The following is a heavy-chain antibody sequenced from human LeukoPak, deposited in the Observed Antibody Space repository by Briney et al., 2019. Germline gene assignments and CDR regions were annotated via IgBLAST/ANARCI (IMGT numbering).Heavy chain of an antibody. D-gene: IGHD3-22*01. CDR3: ASRRNYYDSSGPPGGY. CDR1: GGSISSYY. Sequence: PSETLSLTCTVSGGSISSYYWSWIRQPPGKGLEWIGYIYYSGSTNYNPSLKSRVTISVDKSKNQFSLKLSSVTAADTAVYYCASRRNYYDSSGPPGGYWGQGTLVTVSS. J-gene: IGHJ4*02. V-gene: IGHV4-59*01. CDR2: IYYSGST.